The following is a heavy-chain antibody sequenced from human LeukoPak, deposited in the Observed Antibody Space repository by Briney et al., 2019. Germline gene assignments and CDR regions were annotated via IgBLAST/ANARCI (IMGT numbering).Heavy chain of an antibody. CDR1: GXSISRSNW. J-gene: IGHJ4*02. CDR2: IYHSGST. D-gene: IGHD4-17*01. Sequence: SETLSLTCAVSGXSISRSNWWSWVRQPPGKGLEWIGEIYHSGSTNYNPSLKSRVNISVDKSKNQFSLKLSSVTAADTAVYYCARALTTVTQYYFDYWGQGTLVTVSS. V-gene: IGHV4-4*02. CDR3: ARALTTVTQYYFDY.